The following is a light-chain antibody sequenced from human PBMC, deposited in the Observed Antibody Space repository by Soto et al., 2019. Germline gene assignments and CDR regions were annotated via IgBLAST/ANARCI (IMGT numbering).Light chain of an antibody. CDR2: GAS. V-gene: IGKV3-20*01. CDR3: QQYGSPWT. Sequence: ELVLTQSPGTLSLTPGERATLSCRASQTVSANYLAWYQQKAGQAPRLLIYGASNRATGIPDRFSGSGSGTDFTLTISRLEPEDFAVYYCQQYGSPWTFGQGTKVDIK. CDR1: QTVSANY. J-gene: IGKJ1*01.